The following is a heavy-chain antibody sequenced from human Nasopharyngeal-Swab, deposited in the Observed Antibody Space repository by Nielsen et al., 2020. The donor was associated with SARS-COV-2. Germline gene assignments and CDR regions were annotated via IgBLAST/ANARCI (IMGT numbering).Heavy chain of an antibody. D-gene: IGHD6-19*01. J-gene: IGHJ3*02. CDR2: IYYSGST. V-gene: IGHV4-39*02. CDR3: ARDLKYGSGWYDLRQRESDAFDI. Sequence: RQAPGKGLEWIGSIYYSGSTYYNPSLKSRVTISVDTSKNQFSLKLSSVTAADTAVYYCARDLKYGSGWYDLRQRESDAFDIWGQGTTVTVSS.